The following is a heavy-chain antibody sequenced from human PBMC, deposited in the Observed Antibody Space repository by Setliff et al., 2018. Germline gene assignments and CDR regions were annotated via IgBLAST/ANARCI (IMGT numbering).Heavy chain of an antibody. CDR1: GGSISSHY. D-gene: IGHD3-3*01. CDR2: IYYSGST. Sequence: PSETLSLTCTVSGGSISSHYWGWIRQPPGKGLEWIGSIYYSGSTYYNPSLKSRVTISVDTSKNQFSLKLSSVTAADTAVYYCATDSSDYDFWSGYSRPFGYWGQGTLVTVSS. J-gene: IGHJ4*02. CDR3: ATDSSDYDFWSGYSRPFGY. V-gene: IGHV4-39*01.